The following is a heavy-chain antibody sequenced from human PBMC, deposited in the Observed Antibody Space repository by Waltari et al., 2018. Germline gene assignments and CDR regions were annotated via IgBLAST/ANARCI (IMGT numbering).Heavy chain of an antibody. J-gene: IGHJ5*02. CDR1: GFTFNSFA. Sequence: VQLLESGVGLVQPGGSLRLSGAASGFTFNSFAMNWVRQAPGEGLEWVSAVSGSGRNTYYADSVRGRFTISRDNSKNTLYLQMTSLRAEDTAVYYCAGSLGWFDPWGQGTLVTVSS. CDR3: AGSLGWFDP. CDR2: VSGSGRNT. V-gene: IGHV3-23*01.